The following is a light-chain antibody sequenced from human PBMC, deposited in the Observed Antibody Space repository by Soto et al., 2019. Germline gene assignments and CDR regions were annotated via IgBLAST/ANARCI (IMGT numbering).Light chain of an antibody. CDR1: QRISNYY. Sequence: EIVLTQSPDTLSLSSGERATLSCRASQRISNYYLAWYHQKPGQAPRLLIYGASSRATGVPDRFSGSGSGTDFTLTISRLEPADFAVYYCQQYGSSPLTFGGGTKVEIK. V-gene: IGKV3-20*01. CDR2: GAS. CDR3: QQYGSSPLT. J-gene: IGKJ4*01.